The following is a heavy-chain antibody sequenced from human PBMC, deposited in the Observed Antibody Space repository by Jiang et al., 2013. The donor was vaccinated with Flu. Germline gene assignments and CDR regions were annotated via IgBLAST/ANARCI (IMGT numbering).Heavy chain of an antibody. CDR2: IYPGDSDS. Sequence: GAEVKKPGESLKISCKGSGYTFTSYWIGWVRQMPGKGLEWMGIIYPGDSDSRYSPSFQGQVTFSADKSINTAYLQWSSLKASDTAMYYCARSLEPNDAFDIWGQGTMVTVSS. CDR1: GYTFTSYW. J-gene: IGHJ3*02. V-gene: IGHV5-51*01. CDR3: ARSLEPNDAFDI. D-gene: IGHD1-1*01.